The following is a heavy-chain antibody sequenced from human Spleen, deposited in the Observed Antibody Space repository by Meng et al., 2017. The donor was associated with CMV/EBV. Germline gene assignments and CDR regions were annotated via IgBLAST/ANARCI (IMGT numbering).Heavy chain of an antibody. CDR2: IIPVLGIP. J-gene: IGHJ3*02. CDR3: ARERFERWLQLPHDAFDI. D-gene: IGHD5-24*01. Sequence: SVKVSCKASGGTSTSYGISWVRQAPGQGLEWMGGIIPVLGIPNYAQKFQGRVTITADKTTSTAYMELSSLRSDDTAVYYCARERFERWLQLPHDAFDIWGQGTMVTVSS. V-gene: IGHV1-69*10. CDR1: GGTSTSYG.